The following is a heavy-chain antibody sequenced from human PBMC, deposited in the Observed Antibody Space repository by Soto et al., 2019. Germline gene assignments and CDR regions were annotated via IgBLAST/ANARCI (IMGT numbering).Heavy chain of an antibody. J-gene: IGHJ4*02. CDR1: GFAFSDYY. CDR2: ITSDGSSM. D-gene: IGHD2-8*02. V-gene: IGHV3-11*01. CDR3: VRSAGGFCTGDTCYGLLFDY. Sequence: GGSLRLSCAASGFAFSDYYMSWIRQTPGKGLEWLAYITSDGSSMYYGDSVKGRFTMSRDNGKNSLYLQMNSLRADDTAIYYCVRSAGGFCTGDTCYGLLFDYWGPGTLVTVSS.